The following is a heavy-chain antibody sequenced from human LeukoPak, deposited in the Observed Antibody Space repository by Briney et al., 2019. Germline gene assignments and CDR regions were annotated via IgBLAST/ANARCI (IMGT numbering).Heavy chain of an antibody. CDR2: IRSKTDGGTT. D-gene: IGHD3-22*01. CDR1: GLTFSNAW. J-gene: IGHJ4*02. Sequence: VGSLRLSCAASGLTFSNAWMSWVRQAPGKGLEWVGRIRSKTDGGTTDYAAPVKGRFTISRDDSKNTLYLQMNGLKTEDTAVYYCTTALNYFHSSGYPVWGQGTLVTVSS. V-gene: IGHV3-15*01. CDR3: TTALNYFHSSGYPV.